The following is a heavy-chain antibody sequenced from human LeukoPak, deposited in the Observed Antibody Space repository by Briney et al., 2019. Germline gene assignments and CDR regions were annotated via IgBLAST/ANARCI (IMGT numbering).Heavy chain of an antibody. V-gene: IGHV3-23*01. CDR3: ARSRYCGGDCYPTGDAFDI. J-gene: IGHJ3*02. Sequence: PGGSLRLSCAASGFTFSSYAMSWVRQAPGKGLEWVSAISGSGGSTYYADSVKGRFTISRDNSKNTLYLQMNSLRAEDTAVYYCARSRYCGGDCYPTGDAFDIWGQGTMVTVSS. CDR1: GFTFSSYA. D-gene: IGHD2-21*02. CDR2: ISGSGGST.